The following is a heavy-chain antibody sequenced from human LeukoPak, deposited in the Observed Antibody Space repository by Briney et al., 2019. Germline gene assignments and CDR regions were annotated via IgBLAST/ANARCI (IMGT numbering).Heavy chain of an antibody. V-gene: IGHV3-23*01. J-gene: IGHJ4*02. Sequence: GGSLRLPCAASGFTFSSYAMSWVRQAPGKGLEWVSAISGSGGSTYYADSVKGRFTISRDNSKNTLYLQMNSLRAEDTAVYYCAKGQIAASAFFDYWGQGTLVTVSS. CDR1: GFTFSSYA. D-gene: IGHD6-13*01. CDR2: ISGSGGST. CDR3: AKGQIAASAFFDY.